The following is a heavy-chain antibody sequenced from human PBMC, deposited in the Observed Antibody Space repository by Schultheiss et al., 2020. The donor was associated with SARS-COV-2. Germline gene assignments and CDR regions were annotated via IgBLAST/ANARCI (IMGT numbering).Heavy chain of an antibody. CDR1: GGSFSGYY. D-gene: IGHD6-6*01. CDR2: IYTSGTT. Sequence: SETLSLTCAVYGGSFSGYYWSWIRQPAGKGLEWIGRIYTSGTTNYNPSLESRVTISVDTSKNQFSLNLRSVTAADTAVYYCARLSSYGMDVWGQGTTVTVSS. CDR3: ARLSSYGMDV. J-gene: IGHJ6*02. V-gene: IGHV4-59*10.